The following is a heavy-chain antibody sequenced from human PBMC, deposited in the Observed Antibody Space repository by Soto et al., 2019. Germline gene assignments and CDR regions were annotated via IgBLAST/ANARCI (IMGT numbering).Heavy chain of an antibody. V-gene: IGHV5-51*01. CDR2: IYPGDSDT. CDR1: GYGFTSYG. Sequence: PGGSLKISCSSPGYGFTSYGRGLVPPMPGKGLEWMGIIYPGDSDTRYSPSFQGQVTISADKSISTAYLQWSSLKASDTAMYYCARLSTYYYYGMDVWGQGTTVTVSS. J-gene: IGHJ6*02. CDR3: ARLSTYYYYGMDV.